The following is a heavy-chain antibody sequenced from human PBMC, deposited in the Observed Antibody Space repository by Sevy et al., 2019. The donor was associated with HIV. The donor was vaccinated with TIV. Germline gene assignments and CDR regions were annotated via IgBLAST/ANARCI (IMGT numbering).Heavy chain of an antibody. CDR1: GYTLTQLS. J-gene: IGHJ4*02. CDR3: ATTREYYQGKSGYFDY. D-gene: IGHD2-15*01. CDR2: FDPEDGER. V-gene: IGHV1-24*01. Sequence: ASVKVSCKVSGYTLTQLSMHWVRQAPGKGLEWMGSFDPEDGERIYAQKFQGRITMTEDTSTDTAYMDLSSLKSDDTAVYYCATTREYYQGKSGYFDYWGQGALVTV.